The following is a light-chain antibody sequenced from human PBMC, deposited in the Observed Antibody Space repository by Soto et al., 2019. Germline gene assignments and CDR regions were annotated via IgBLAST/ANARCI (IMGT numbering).Light chain of an antibody. Sequence: QSVLTQPPSVSGAPRQRVTISCTGTSSNIGAGYDVHWYQHLPGTAPKLLIYGNTIRPSGVPDRFSGSKSGTSASLAITGLQAEDEADYYCQSYDRSLRGYVFGTGTKVTVL. CDR2: GNT. V-gene: IGLV1-40*01. CDR3: QSYDRSLRGYV. CDR1: SSNIGAGYD. J-gene: IGLJ1*01.